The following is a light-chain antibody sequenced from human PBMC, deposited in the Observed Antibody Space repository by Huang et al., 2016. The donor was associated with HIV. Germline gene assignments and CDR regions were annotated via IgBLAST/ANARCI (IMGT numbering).Light chain of an antibody. CDR1: PSVNSD. CDR2: GAS. V-gene: IGKV3-15*01. Sequence: EIEMTQSPAILSVSPGERATLSCRASPSVNSDLAWYLQKPGQAPRLRIYGASTRAIGIPAKFNGTGSGTEFSLSISNLQSDDFGVYYCQQYNDWPPLTFGGGTKVEI. J-gene: IGKJ4*01. CDR3: QQYNDWPPLT.